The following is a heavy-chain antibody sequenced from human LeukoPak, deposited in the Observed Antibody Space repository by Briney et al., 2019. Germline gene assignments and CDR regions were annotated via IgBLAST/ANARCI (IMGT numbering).Heavy chain of an antibody. J-gene: IGHJ4*02. Sequence: GGSLRLSCAASGFTFSSYAMSWVRQAPGKGLEWVSGISWNSGSIGYADSVKGRFTISRDNAKNSLYLQMNSLRAEDTALYYCAKDYSYGDYVEDYFDYWGQGTLVTVSS. CDR2: ISWNSGSI. CDR1: GFTFSSYA. D-gene: IGHD4-17*01. CDR3: AKDYSYGDYVEDYFDY. V-gene: IGHV3-9*01.